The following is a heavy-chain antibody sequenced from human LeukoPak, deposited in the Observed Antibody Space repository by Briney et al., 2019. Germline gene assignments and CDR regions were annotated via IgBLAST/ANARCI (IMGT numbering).Heavy chain of an antibody. D-gene: IGHD3-10*01. Sequence: GGSLRLSCAASGFTFSSYAMTWVRQAPGKGLEWVSAISDSGGTTYYADSVKGRFSISRDNSKNTLYLQMNSLRAEDTAVYYCAKAGVPNMVRGIPYYFDYWGQGTLVAVSS. V-gene: IGHV3-23*01. CDR3: AKAGVPNMVRGIPYYFDY. CDR1: GFTFSSYA. J-gene: IGHJ4*02. CDR2: ISDSGGTT.